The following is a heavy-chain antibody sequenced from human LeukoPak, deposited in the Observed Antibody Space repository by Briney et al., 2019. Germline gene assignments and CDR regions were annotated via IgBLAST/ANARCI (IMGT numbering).Heavy chain of an antibody. CDR1: GFTFSSYA. V-gene: IGHV3-23*01. J-gene: IGHJ3*02. CDR2: ISGSGGST. CDR3: ATVLRYFDWLFPGRVLNAFDI. Sequence: GGSLRLSCAASGFTFSSYAMSWVRQAPGKGLEWVSAISGSGGSTYYADSVKGRFTISRDNSKNTLYLQMNSLRAEDTAVYYCATVLRYFDWLFPGRVLNAFDIWGQGTMVTVSS. D-gene: IGHD3-9*01.